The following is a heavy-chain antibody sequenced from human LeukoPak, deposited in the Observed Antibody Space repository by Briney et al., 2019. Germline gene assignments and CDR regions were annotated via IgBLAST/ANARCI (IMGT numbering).Heavy chain of an antibody. CDR3: ARALWSGPVYYGMDV. Sequence: GGSLRLSCVASGFTFTSDAMNWVRQAPGKGLEWVSSISSTSSYIYYADSMKGRFTISRDNAKNSLYLQMNSLRAEDTAVYYCARALWSGPVYYGMDVWGQGTTVTVSS. CDR2: ISSTSSYI. D-gene: IGHD3-10*01. V-gene: IGHV3-21*01. J-gene: IGHJ6*02. CDR1: GFTFTSDA.